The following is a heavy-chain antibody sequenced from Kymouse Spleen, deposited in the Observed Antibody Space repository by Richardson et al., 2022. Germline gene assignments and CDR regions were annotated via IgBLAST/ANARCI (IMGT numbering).Heavy chain of an antibody. CDR3: ARITGNYGAFDI. Sequence: QVQLQQWGAGLLKPSETLSLTCAVYGGSFSGYYWSWIRQPPGKGLEWIGEINHSGSTNYNPSLKSRVTISVDTSKNQFSLKLSSVTAADTAVYYCARITGNYGAFDIWGQGTMVTVSS. CDR1: GGSFSGYY. V-gene: IGHV4-34*01. J-gene: IGHJ3*02. CDR2: INHSGST. D-gene: IGHD1-20*01,IGHD1-7*01,IGHD7-27*02.